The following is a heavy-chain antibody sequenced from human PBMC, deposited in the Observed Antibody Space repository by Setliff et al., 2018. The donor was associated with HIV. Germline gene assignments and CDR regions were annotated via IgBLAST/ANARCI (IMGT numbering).Heavy chain of an antibody. Sequence: ASVKVSCKASGYTFTVYYMHWVRQAPGQGLEWMGWIKPDTGGTNYAQKFQGRVTMTRDTSINTVYMELSSLTSDDTALYYCARQDIPTGYYLFDYWGQGTQVTVSS. CDR2: IKPDTGGT. D-gene: IGHD3-9*01. CDR1: GYTFTVYY. CDR3: ARQDIPTGYYLFDY. J-gene: IGHJ4*02. V-gene: IGHV1-2*02.